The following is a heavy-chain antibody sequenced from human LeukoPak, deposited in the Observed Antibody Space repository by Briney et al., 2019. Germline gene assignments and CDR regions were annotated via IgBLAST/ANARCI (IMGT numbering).Heavy chain of an antibody. CDR1: GGSTSTFY. J-gene: IGHJ6*02. V-gene: IGHV4-59*01. Sequence: SETLSLTCTVSGGSTSTFYSSWIRQPPANGLAWIGYLYDSGSTNYNPSLKSRLTISVDTSKNQFSLKLSSVTAADTAVYYCARDRDIGTYYYYYGMDVWGQGTTVTVSS. CDR2: LYDSGST. D-gene: IGHD2-15*01. CDR3: ARDRDIGTYYYYYGMDV.